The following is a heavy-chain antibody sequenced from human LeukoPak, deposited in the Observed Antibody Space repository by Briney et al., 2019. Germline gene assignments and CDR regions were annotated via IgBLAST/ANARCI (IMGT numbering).Heavy chain of an antibody. D-gene: IGHD3-22*01. J-gene: IGHJ4*02. V-gene: IGHV1-3*01. Sequence: APVKVSCKASGYTFTSYAMHWVRQAPGQRLEWMGWINAGNGNTKYSQKFQGRVTITRDTSASTAYMELSSLRSEDTAVYYCARGTMIVVVIGRFDYWGQGTLVTVSS. CDR3: ARGTMIVVVIGRFDY. CDR1: GYTFTSYA. CDR2: INAGNGNT.